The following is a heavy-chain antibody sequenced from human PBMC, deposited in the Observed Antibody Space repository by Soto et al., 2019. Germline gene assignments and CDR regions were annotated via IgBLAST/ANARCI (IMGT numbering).Heavy chain of an antibody. J-gene: IGHJ4*02. CDR2: INHSGST. Sequence: SETLSLTCAVYGGSFSGYYWSLIRQPPGKGLEWIGEINHSGSTNYNPSLKSRVTISVDTSKNQFSLKLNSVTAADTAVYYCARVRREYDNSGPVDYWGQGTLVTVSS. D-gene: IGHD3-22*01. CDR1: GGSFSGYY. CDR3: ARVRREYDNSGPVDY. V-gene: IGHV4-34*01.